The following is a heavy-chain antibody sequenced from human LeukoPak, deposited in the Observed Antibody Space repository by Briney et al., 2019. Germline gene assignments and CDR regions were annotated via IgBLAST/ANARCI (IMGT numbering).Heavy chain of an antibody. CDR1: GFTFGSYN. D-gene: IGHD1-26*01. Sequence: PGGSLRLSCAASGFTFGSYNMNWVRQAPGKGLERVSYISSSSIIYYADSVKGRFTISRDNAKNSLYLRMNSLRAEDTAVYYCASGRYGEGFDCWGQGTLVTVSS. V-gene: IGHV3-48*04. CDR3: ASGRYGEGFDC. J-gene: IGHJ4*02. CDR2: ISSSSII.